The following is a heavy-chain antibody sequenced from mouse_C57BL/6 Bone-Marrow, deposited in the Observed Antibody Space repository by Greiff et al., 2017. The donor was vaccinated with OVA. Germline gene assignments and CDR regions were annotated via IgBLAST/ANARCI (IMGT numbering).Heavy chain of an antibody. CDR1: GYTFTDYY. J-gene: IGHJ2*01. Sequence: EVQLVESGPVLVKPGASVKMSCKASGYTFTDYYMNWVKQSHGKSLEWIGVINPYNGGTSYNQKFKGKATLTVDKSSSTAYMELNSLTSEDSAVYYCARSGYYGSSLDYWGQGTTLTVSS. CDR2: INPYNGGT. CDR3: ARSGYYGSSLDY. V-gene: IGHV1-19*01. D-gene: IGHD1-1*01.